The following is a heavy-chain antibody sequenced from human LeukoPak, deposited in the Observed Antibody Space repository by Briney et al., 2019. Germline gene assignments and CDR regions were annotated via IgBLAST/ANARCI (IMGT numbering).Heavy chain of an antibody. CDR1: GGSISSSSYY. D-gene: IGHD1-26*01. CDR2: IYYSGST. Sequence: SETLSLTCTVSGGSISSSSYYWGWIRQPPGKGLEWIGSIYYSGSTYYNPSLKSRVTISVDTSKNQFSLKLSSVTAADTAVYYCARASVGGYYFIDYWGQGTLVTVSS. J-gene: IGHJ4*02. CDR3: ARASVGGYYFIDY. V-gene: IGHV4-39*07.